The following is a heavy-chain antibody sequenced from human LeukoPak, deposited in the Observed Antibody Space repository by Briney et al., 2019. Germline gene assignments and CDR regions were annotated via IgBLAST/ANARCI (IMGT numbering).Heavy chain of an antibody. CDR1: GFTVSSNY. D-gene: IGHD3-10*02. V-gene: IGHV3-11*04. J-gene: IGHJ6*04. CDR3: AELGITMIGGV. CDR2: ISSSDRTI. Sequence: GGSLRLSCAASGFTVSSNYMSWVRQAPGKGLEWVSYISSSDRTIYYADSVKGRFTISRDNAKNSLYLQMNSLRAEDTAVYYCAELGITMIGGVWGKGTTVTISS.